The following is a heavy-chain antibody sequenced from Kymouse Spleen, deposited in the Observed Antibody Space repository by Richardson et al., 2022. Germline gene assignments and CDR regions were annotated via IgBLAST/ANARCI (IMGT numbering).Heavy chain of an antibody. V-gene: IGHV3-33*01. CDR1: GFTFSSYG. J-gene: IGHJ6*02. Sequence: QVQLVESGGGVVQPGRSLRLSCAASGFTFSSYGMHWVRQAPGKGLEWVAVIWYDGSNKYYADSVKGRFTISRDNSKNTLYLQMNSLRAEDTAVYYCARDGITGTRDGMDVWGQGTTVTVSS. CDR3: ARDGITGTRDGMDV. D-gene: IGHD1-7*01. CDR2: IWYDGSNK.